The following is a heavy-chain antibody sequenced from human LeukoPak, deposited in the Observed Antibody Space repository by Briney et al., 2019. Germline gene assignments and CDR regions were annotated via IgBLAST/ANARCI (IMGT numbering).Heavy chain of an antibody. D-gene: IGHD2-2*01. Sequence: SETLSLTCTVSGGSISSYYWSWIRQPPGKGLEWIGYIYYSGSTNYNPSLKSRVTISVGTSKNQFSLKLSSVTAADTAVYYCARHRYCSSTSCYDARFDPWGQGTLVTVSS. V-gene: IGHV4-59*08. CDR1: GGSISSYY. J-gene: IGHJ5*02. CDR2: IYYSGST. CDR3: ARHRYCSSTSCYDARFDP.